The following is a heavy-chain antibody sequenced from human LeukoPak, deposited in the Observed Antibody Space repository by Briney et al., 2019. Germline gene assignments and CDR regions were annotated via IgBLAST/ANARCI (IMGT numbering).Heavy chain of an antibody. CDR3: ARDVGYSIPL. CDR1: GFTFSSYW. V-gene: IGHV3-74*01. Sequence: GGSLRLSCAASGFTFSSYWMHWVRQAPGKGLLWVSLINSDGNNRGYADSVKGRFTVSRDNAKNTLYLQMNSLRAEDTAVYYCARDVGYSIPLWGQGTLVTVSS. D-gene: IGHD6-13*01. J-gene: IGHJ4*02. CDR2: INSDGNNR.